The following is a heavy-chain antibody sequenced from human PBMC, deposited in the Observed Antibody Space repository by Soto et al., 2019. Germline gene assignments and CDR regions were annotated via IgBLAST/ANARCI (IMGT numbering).Heavy chain of an antibody. J-gene: IGHJ4*02. CDR2: MYYNGST. CDR3: ARRSVGRCYNY. CDR1: GGSISSSSYF. D-gene: IGHD2-15*01. Sequence: SSETLSLTCTVSGGSISSSSYFWGWIRQPPGKGLEWIGSMYYNGSTYYNPSLKSRVTISMDTSKNQFSLKVNSVTAADTAVYHCARRSVGRCYNYWGQGTLVTVSS. V-gene: IGHV4-39*01.